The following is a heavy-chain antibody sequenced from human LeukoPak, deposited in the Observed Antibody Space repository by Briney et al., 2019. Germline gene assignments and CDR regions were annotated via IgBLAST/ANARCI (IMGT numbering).Heavy chain of an antibody. D-gene: IGHD2-15*01. CDR1: GFTFSSYA. J-gene: IGHJ4*02. Sequence: GGSLRLSCAASGFTFSSYAMSWVRQAPGKGLEWVSAISGSGGSTYYADSVKGRFTISRDNSKNTLYLQMNSLRAEDTAVYYCAKDRLGYCSGGSCHSFDYWGQGTLVTVSS. V-gene: IGHV3-23*01. CDR3: AKDRLGYCSGGSCHSFDY. CDR2: ISGSGGST.